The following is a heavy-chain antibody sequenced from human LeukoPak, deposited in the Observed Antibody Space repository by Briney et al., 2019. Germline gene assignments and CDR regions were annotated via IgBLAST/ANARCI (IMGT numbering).Heavy chain of an antibody. V-gene: IGHV1-69*13. CDR3: ARGGDLTEDYVWGSYRRPTYYYYGMDV. D-gene: IGHD3-16*02. J-gene: IGHJ6*02. CDR1: GGTFSSYA. CDR2: IIPIFGTA. Sequence: SVKVSCKAPGGTFSSYAISWVRQAPGQGLEWMGGIIPIFGTANYAQKFQGRVTITADESTSTAYMELSSLRSEDTAVYYCARGGDLTEDYVWGSYRRPTYYYYGMDVWGQGTTVTVSS.